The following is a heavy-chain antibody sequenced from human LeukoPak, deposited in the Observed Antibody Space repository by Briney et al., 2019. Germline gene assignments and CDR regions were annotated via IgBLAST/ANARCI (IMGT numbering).Heavy chain of an antibody. V-gene: IGHV3-23*01. CDR1: GCTFSSYA. CDR2: ISGSGGST. Sequence: GGSLRLSCAASGCTFSSYAMSWVRQAPGKGLEWVSAISGSGGSTYYADSVKGRFTISRDNSKNTLYLQMNSLRAEDTAVYYCAKLGIVVVVAATTWFDPWGQGTLVTVSS. J-gene: IGHJ5*02. CDR3: AKLGIVVVVAATTWFDP. D-gene: IGHD2-15*01.